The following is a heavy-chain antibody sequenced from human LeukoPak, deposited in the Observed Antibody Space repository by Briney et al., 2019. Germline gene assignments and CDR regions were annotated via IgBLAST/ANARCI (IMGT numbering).Heavy chain of an antibody. CDR3: ARAPFGWSGNVYYFDY. J-gene: IGHJ4*02. Sequence: PSETLSLTCTVSGGSISSGSYYWSWIRQPAGKGLEWIGRIYTSGSTNYNPSLKSRVTISVDTSKNQFSLKLSSVTAADTAVYYCARAPFGWSGNVYYFDYWGQGTLVTVSS. CDR1: GGSISSGSYY. V-gene: IGHV4-61*02. CDR2: IYTSGST. D-gene: IGHD6-19*01.